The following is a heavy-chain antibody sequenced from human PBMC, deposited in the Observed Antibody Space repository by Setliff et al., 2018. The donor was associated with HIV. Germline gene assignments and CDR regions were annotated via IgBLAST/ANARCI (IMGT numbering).Heavy chain of an antibody. V-gene: IGHV1-18*01. CDR3: ARDRLHTPLIY. CDR2: ISGHSGNM. Sequence: ASVKVSCKTSGYSFSSDGINGVRQAPGQGLEWLGWISGHSGNMTYAQNLQGRLTMTTDTSTSTAYMELRSLRSDDTAVYYCARDRLHTPLIYWGHGTPVTVSS. CDR1: GYSFSSDG. D-gene: IGHD2-21*01. J-gene: IGHJ4*01.